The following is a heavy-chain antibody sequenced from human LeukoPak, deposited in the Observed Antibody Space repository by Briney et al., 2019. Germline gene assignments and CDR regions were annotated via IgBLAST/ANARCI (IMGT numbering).Heavy chain of an antibody. CDR1: AFTFSSYA. CDR3: ARGSIAAAGHVGFEY. Sequence: GGSLRLSCAASAFTFSSYAMHWVRQAPGKGLEWVAVISYDGNNQYYADSVEGPFTISRDNSKNTLYLQMSSLRAEDTAVYFCARGSIAAAGHVGFEYWGEGTVVSGSS. CDR2: ISYDGNNQ. V-gene: IGHV3-30-3*01. J-gene: IGHJ4*02. D-gene: IGHD6-13*01.